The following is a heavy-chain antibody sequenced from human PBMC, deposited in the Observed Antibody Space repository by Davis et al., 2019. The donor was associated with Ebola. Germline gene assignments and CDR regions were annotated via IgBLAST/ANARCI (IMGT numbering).Heavy chain of an antibody. CDR2: ISSSGSTI. CDR1: GFTFSDYY. D-gene: IGHD3-3*01. V-gene: IGHV3-11*04. Sequence: GGSLRLSCAASGFTFSDYYMSWIRQAPGKGLEWVSYISSSGSTIYYADSVKGRFTISRDNAKNTLFLQMNSLGAEDTAVYYCTRDFDFWSNYWGQGTLVTVSS. J-gene: IGHJ4*02. CDR3: TRDFDFWSNY.